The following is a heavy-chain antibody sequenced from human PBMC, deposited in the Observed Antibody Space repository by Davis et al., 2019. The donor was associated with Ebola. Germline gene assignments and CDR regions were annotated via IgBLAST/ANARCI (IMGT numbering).Heavy chain of an antibody. CDR3: ARDSRNYFFDY. CDR2: TRYKAASHST. D-gene: IGHD2-2*01. V-gene: IGHV3-72*01. CDR1: GFTFSDHT. Sequence: GESLKISCAASGFTFSDHTMDWFRQPPGAGLEWVARTRYKAASHSTEYAPSVKGRFTISRDDSQNSLYLQMNRLRTEDTAIYFCARDSRNYFFDYWGQGTLVTVSS. J-gene: IGHJ4*02.